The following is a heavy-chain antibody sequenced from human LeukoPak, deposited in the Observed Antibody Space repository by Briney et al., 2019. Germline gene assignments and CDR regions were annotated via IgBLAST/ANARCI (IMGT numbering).Heavy chain of an antibody. CDR1: GFTFSSYS. V-gene: IGHV3-21*01. D-gene: IGHD3-3*01. CDR3: ARGAFGDFDY. CDR2: ISSSSSYI. Sequence: GGSLRLSCAASGFTFSSYSMNWVRQAPGKGLEWVSSISSSSSYIYYADSVKGRFTISRDNAKNSLYLQMNSLRAEDTAAYYCARGAFGDFDYWGQGTLVTASS. J-gene: IGHJ4*02.